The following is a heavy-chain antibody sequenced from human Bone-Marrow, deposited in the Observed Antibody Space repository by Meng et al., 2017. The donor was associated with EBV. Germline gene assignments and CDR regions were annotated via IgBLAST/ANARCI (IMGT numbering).Heavy chain of an antibody. CDR3: ASESGRGFTPDY. Sequence: GQWERAGAEVKKPGSSVKVSCRTSGGTFRSDAVSWVRQAPGQGLEWMGGLIPMSGSPHYAQKFQDRVTIFADESTSTHSMELTNLRSEDTAMYYCASESGRGFTPDYWGQGTLVTVSS. V-gene: IGHV1-69*01. J-gene: IGHJ4*02. CDR1: GGTFRSDA. D-gene: IGHD3-10*01. CDR2: LIPMSGSP.